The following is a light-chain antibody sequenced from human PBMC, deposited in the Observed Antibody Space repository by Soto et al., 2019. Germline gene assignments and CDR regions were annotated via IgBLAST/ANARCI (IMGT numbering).Light chain of an antibody. CDR1: QSVGSK. V-gene: IGKV3-15*01. J-gene: IGKJ2*01. Sequence: EIVMTQSPDTLSMSPGERATLSCRASQSVGSKLAWYQQKPGQAPRLLIYGASTRATGIPARFSGSGSGTEFTLTISSLQSEDFAVYFCQQYNDWPPMYTLDQGTKLEIK. CDR3: QQYNDWPPMYT. CDR2: GAS.